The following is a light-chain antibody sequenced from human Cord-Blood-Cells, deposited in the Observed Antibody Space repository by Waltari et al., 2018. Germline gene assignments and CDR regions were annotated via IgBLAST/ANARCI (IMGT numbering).Light chain of an antibody. CDR1: QGIRND. J-gene: IGKJ1*01. V-gene: IGKV1-6*01. CDR3: LQDYNYPWT. CDR2: AAS. Sequence: AIQMTQYPSYMSASVGDRVTITCRASQGIRNDLGWYQQKPGKAPKLLIYAASSLQSGVPSRFSGSGSDTDFTLTISSLQPEDFATYYCLQDYNYPWTFGQGTKVEIK.